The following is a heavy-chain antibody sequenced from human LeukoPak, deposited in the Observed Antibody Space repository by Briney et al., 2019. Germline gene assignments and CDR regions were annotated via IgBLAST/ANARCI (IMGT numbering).Heavy chain of an antibody. CDR3: ASEGIAAAGTDY. V-gene: IGHV4-34*01. CDR2: INHSGST. J-gene: IGHJ4*02. CDR1: GGSISSYY. D-gene: IGHD6-13*01. Sequence: PSETLSLTCTVSGGSISSYYWSWIRQPPGKGLEWIGEINHSGSTDYNPSLKSRVTISVDTSKNQFSLKLSSVTAADTAVYYCASEGIAAAGTDYWGQGTLVTVSS.